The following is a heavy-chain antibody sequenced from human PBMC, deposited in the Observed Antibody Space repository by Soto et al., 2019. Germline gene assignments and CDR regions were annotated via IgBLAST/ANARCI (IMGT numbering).Heavy chain of an antibody. CDR3: SRGGGGGLFDL. Sequence: QVHLVESGGGLVKPGGSLRLSCASSGFTFSDHYMSWIRRSPGKGLEFLSYISPRTTYKNYADFVKGRFTISRDNAKNSLYLQLNSLRAEDTAIYYCSRGGGGGLFDLWGQGTFVTVSS. V-gene: IGHV3-11*06. CDR1: GFTFSDHY. CDR2: ISPRTTYK. J-gene: IGHJ4*02. D-gene: IGHD2-21*01.